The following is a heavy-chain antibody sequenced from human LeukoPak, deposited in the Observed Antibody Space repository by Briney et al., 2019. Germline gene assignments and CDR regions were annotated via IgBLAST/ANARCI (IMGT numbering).Heavy chain of an antibody. CDR1: GFTFTNHW. J-gene: IGHJ3*02. D-gene: IGHD3-22*01. V-gene: IGHV3-7*04. CDR3: ARAYYYDSSGYYFPSDAFDI. CDR2: INQDGSEK. Sequence: GGSLRLSCAASGFTFTNHWMSWVRQAPGKGLEWVANINQDGSEKFYVDSVKGRFTISRDNSKNTLYLQMNSLRAEDTAVYYCARAYYYDSSGYYFPSDAFDIWGQGTMVTVSS.